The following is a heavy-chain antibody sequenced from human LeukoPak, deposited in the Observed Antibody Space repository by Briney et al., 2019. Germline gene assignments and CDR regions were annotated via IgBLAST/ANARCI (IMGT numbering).Heavy chain of an antibody. D-gene: IGHD6-19*01. J-gene: IGHJ4*02. CDR3: ARDLPYSSGWQFDY. V-gene: IGHV4-34*01. CDR2: INHSGST. Sequence: SETLSLTCAVYGGSFSGYYWSWIRQPPGKGLEWIGEINHSGSTNYNPSLKSRVTMSVDTSKNQFSLKLSSVTAADTAVYYCARDLPYSSGWQFDYWGQGTLVTVSS. CDR1: GGSFSGYY.